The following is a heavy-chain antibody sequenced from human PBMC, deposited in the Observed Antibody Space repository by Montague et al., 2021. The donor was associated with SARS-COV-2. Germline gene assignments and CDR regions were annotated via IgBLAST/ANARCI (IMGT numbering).Heavy chain of an antibody. CDR1: GGSISSDSYY. D-gene: IGHD5-12*01. V-gene: IGHV4-61*02. Sequence: TLSLTCTVSGGSISSDSYYWSWIRQPAGKGLEWIGRVYTTGSTNYNPSLKSRVTISGDTSRNQFSLRLTSVTAADTAMYYCARAVIYGGYAFAYFDFWGQGVLVIVSS. J-gene: IGHJ4*02. CDR3: ARAVIYGGYAFAYFDF. CDR2: VYTTGST.